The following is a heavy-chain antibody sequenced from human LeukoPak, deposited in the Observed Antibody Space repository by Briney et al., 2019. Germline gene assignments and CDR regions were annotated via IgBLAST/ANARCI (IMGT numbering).Heavy chain of an antibody. Sequence: ASVKVSCKASGYTFTRHAIHWVRQAPGQRLEWMGWIDGGNGNTKYSQKFQGRVTMTEDTSTDTAYMELSSLRSEDTAVYYCATEWPLRGGNWFDPWGQGTLVTVSS. CDR1: GYTFTRHA. CDR3: ATEWPLRGGNWFDP. V-gene: IGHV1-3*01. D-gene: IGHD3-16*01. CDR2: IDGGNGNT. J-gene: IGHJ5*02.